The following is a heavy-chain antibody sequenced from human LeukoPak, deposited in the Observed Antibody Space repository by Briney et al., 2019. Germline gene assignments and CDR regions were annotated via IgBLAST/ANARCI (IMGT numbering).Heavy chain of an antibody. Sequence: GGSLRLSCAASGFTFSSFAMTWVRQAPGKGLEWVSTVSGSAGRTDYADSVKGRSTISRDNLKNTLYLQMNGLRAEDTAVYYCAKNRGHCVDGVCHNYYYMDVWGRGTTVTVSS. CDR1: GFTFSSFA. D-gene: IGHD2-8*02. CDR3: AKNRGHCVDGVCHNYYYMDV. V-gene: IGHV3-23*01. CDR2: VSGSAGRT. J-gene: IGHJ6*03.